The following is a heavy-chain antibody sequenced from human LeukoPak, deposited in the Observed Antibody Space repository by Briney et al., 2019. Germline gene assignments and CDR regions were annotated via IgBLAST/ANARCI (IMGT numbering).Heavy chain of an antibody. V-gene: IGHV3-23*01. Sequence: AGGSLRLSCAASGFTFSSYAMSWVRQAPGKGLEWVSAISGSGGSTYYADSVKGRFTISRDNSKNTLYLQMNSPRAEDTAVYYCAKDRLGYCSSTSCTAPLDYWGQGTLVTVSS. CDR3: AKDRLGYCSSTSCTAPLDY. J-gene: IGHJ4*02. CDR1: GFTFSSYA. D-gene: IGHD2-2*01. CDR2: ISGSGGST.